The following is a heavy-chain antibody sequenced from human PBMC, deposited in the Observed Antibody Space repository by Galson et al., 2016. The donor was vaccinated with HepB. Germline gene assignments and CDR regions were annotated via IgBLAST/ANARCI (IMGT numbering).Heavy chain of an antibody. V-gene: IGHV4-59*01. CDR3: ARSLRYYDSPFQL. J-gene: IGHJ1*01. Sequence: SETQSLTCTVFGGSISNYYWSWIRQPPGKGLEWIGYVYYSGTTTYNPSLKTRVTISIDTSRNQFSLRLTSVSGADTAVYYCARSLRYYDSPFQLWGQGTLVTVSS. CDR1: GGSISNYY. CDR2: VYYSGTT. D-gene: IGHD3-16*01.